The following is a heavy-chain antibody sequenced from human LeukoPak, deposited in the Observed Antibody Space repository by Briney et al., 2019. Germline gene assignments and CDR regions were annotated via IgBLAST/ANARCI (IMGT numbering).Heavy chain of an antibody. Sequence: PGGSLRLSCAASGFTVSSNYMSWVRQAPGKGLEWVSVIYSGGSTYYADSVKGRFTISRDNSKNTLYLQMNSLRAEDTAVYYCAKDTWIQLWSYAFDIWGQGTMVTVSS. V-gene: IGHV3-53*01. CDR3: AKDTWIQLWSYAFDI. CDR2: IYSGGST. CDR1: GFTVSSNY. J-gene: IGHJ3*02. D-gene: IGHD5-18*01.